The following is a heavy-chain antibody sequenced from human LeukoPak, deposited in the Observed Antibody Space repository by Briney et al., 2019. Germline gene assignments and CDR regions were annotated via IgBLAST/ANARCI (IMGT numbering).Heavy chain of an antibody. CDR2: ISHSAYST. J-gene: IGHJ4*02. D-gene: IGHD3-10*01. CDR3: ARGIDYYGSGSFGDY. CDR1: GFTFSSYA. Sequence: GGSLRLPCAASGFTFSSYAMSWVRQAPGKGLEWVSAISHSAYSTYYADSVKGRFTISRDNSKNTLYLQMNSLRAEDTAVYYCARGIDYYGSGSFGDYWGQGTLVTVSS. V-gene: IGHV3-23*01.